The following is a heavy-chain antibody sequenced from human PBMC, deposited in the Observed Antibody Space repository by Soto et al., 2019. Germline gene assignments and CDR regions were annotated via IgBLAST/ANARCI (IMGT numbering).Heavy chain of an antibody. J-gene: IGHJ4*02. CDR1: GYTLTELS. Sequence: EASVKVSCKVSGYTLTELSMHWVRQAPGKGLEWMGGFDPEDGETIYAQKFQGRVTMTEDTSTDTAYMELSSLRSEDTAVYYCATEIPYNGAREFDYWGQGTLVTVSS. V-gene: IGHV1-24*01. D-gene: IGHD1-20*01. CDR3: ATEIPYNGAREFDY. CDR2: FDPEDGET.